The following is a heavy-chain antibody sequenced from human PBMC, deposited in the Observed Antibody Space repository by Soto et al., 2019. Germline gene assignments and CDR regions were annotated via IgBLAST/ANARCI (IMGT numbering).Heavy chain of an antibody. D-gene: IGHD3-9*01. J-gene: IGHJ5*02. Sequence: SETLSLTCTVSGGSISSGGYYWSWIRQHPGKGLEWIGYIYYSGSTYYNPSLKSRVTISVDTSKNQFSLKLSSVTAADTAVYYCARAVPYYDILTGYSPYNWFDPWGQGTLVTVSS. CDR2: IYYSGST. V-gene: IGHV4-31*03. CDR1: GGSISSGGYY. CDR3: ARAVPYYDILTGYSPYNWFDP.